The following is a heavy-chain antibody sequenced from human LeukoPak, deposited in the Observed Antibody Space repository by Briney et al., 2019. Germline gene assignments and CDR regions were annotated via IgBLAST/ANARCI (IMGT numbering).Heavy chain of an antibody. CDR3: AGAVAGTSSWFDP. CDR1: GFTFSSYA. V-gene: IGHV3-23*01. J-gene: IGHJ5*02. CDR2: ISGSGGST. D-gene: IGHD6-19*01. Sequence: PGGSLRLSCAASGFTFSSYAMSWVRQAPGKGLEWVSGISGSGGSTYYADSVKGRFTISRDNSKNTLYLQMNSLRDEDTAVYYCAGAVAGTSSWFDPWGQGTLVTVSS.